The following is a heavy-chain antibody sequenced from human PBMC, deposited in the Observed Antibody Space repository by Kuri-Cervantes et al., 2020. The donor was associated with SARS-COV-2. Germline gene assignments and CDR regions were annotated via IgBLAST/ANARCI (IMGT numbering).Heavy chain of an antibody. V-gene: IGHV4-4*07. CDR3: GRGPAAIITPYFDY. Sequence: SETLSLTCTVSGGSISSYYWSWIRQPAGKGLEWIGRICTSGSTNYNPSLKSRVTMSVDTSKNQFSLKLSSVTAADTAVYYCGRGPAAIITPYFDYWGQGTLVTVSS. CDR2: ICTSGST. J-gene: IGHJ4*02. D-gene: IGHD2-2*01. CDR1: GGSISSYY.